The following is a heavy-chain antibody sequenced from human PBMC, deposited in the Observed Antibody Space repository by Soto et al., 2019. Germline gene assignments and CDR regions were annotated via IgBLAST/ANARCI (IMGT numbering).Heavy chain of an antibody. D-gene: IGHD2-2*01. CDR1: GGSISSHY. CDR3: ARYYCNSDTCYFFGY. Sequence: SETLSLTCTVSGGSISSHYWSWIRQTPGKGLEWIGYIYDTGSTNYNPSLKSRVSFSVDTSKNQFSLKLSSVTAADTAVYYCARYYCNSDTCYFFGYWGQGTLVTVSS. CDR2: IYDTGST. J-gene: IGHJ4*02. V-gene: IGHV4-59*11.